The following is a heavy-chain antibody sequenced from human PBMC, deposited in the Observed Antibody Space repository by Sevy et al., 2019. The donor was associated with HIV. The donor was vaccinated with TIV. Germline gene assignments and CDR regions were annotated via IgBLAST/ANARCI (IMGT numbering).Heavy chain of an antibody. D-gene: IGHD2-2*01. J-gene: IGHJ4*02. Sequence: GGSLRLSCAASGFTCSNYAMSWVRQAPGKGLEWVSTFSFGCGKINYADSVKGRFTISRDNSKNTQYLQMSSLRAEDTTLYYWAREGCSKPQDYWGQGTLVTVSS. V-gene: IGHV3-23*01. CDR3: AREGCSKPQDY. CDR2: FSFGCGKI. CDR1: GFTCSNYA.